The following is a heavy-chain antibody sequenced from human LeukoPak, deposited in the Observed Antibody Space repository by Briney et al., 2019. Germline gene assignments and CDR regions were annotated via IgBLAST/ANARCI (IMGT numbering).Heavy chain of an antibody. J-gene: IGHJ4*02. Sequence: GGSLRLSCAASGFTFSNYDMHWVRQAPGKGLEWVAFIRYDGSNKYYADSVKGRFTISRDNSKNTLYLQMNSLRAEDTAVYYCAKDGLEYSSSPREYYFDYWGQGTLVTVSS. CDR3: AKDGLEYSSSPREYYFDY. D-gene: IGHD6-6*01. CDR1: GFTFSNYD. V-gene: IGHV3-30*02. CDR2: IRYDGSNK.